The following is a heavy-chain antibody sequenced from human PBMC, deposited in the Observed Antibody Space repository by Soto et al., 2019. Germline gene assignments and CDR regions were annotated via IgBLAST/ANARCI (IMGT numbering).Heavy chain of an antibody. CDR3: VRPLPSGRNYGLDV. CDR2: IYDNGTT. J-gene: IGHJ6*02. D-gene: IGHD3-10*01. V-gene: IGHV3-53*01. CDR1: GLTVSNAY. Sequence: EVQLVESGGGLIQPGGSLRLSCAASGLTVSNAYMAWVRQAPGMGLEWVSVIYDNGTTYSADSVKGRFTISRDTSTNTLSLQMDSLRAEDTAVYYCVRPLPSGRNYGLDVWGQGTTVTVSS.